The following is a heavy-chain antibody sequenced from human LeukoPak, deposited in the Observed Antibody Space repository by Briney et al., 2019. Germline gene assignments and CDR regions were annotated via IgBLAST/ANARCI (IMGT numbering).Heavy chain of an antibody. CDR2: IYHSGST. Sequence: SETLSLTCTVSGYSISSGYYWGWIRQPPGKGLEWIGSIYHSGSTYYNPSLKSRVTISVDTSKNQFSLKLSSVTAADTAVYYCAREFGEYSLPRYMDVWGKGTTVTVSS. CDR3: AREFGEYSLPRYMDV. CDR1: GYSISSGYY. J-gene: IGHJ6*03. V-gene: IGHV4-38-2*02. D-gene: IGHD3-10*01.